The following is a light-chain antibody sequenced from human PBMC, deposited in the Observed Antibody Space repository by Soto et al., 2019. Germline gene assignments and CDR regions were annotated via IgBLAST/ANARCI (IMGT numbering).Light chain of an antibody. CDR1: QGVSSA. J-gene: IGKJ4*01. V-gene: IGKV1-13*02. CDR2: DAS. Sequence: IRLTQSPSSLSESVGDRVTITCRASQGVSSAFAWFQQKPGKAPKLLIYDASSLERGVPSRFSGSGSGTYFALTISGLQPEDFATYYCQQFNGHPHTFGGGTKVDIK. CDR3: QQFNGHPHT.